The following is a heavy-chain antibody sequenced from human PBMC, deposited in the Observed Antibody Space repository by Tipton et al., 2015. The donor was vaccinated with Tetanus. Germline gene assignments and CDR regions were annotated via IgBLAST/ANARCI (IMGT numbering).Heavy chain of an antibody. CDR3: ARKGFVERLGPLDC. D-gene: IGHD3-3*01. CDR1: GFTFSNYG. Sequence: SLRLSCAASGFTFSNYGMHWVRQAPGKGLEWVALVWYDGTRTYYAESVEGCFTISRDNSKNTLYLQMDSLRVEDTATYFCARKGFVERLGPLDCGGQGPLVASSS. V-gene: IGHV3-33*08. CDR2: VWYDGTRT. J-gene: IGHJ4*02.